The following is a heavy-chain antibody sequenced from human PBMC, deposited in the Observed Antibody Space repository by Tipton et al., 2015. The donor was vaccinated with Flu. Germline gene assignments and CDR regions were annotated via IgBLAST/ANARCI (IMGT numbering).Heavy chain of an antibody. J-gene: IGHJ4*02. CDR3: ARSGSKGSSPVY. D-gene: IGHD6-13*01. V-gene: IGHV4-4*07. CDR2: MYTSGST. CDR1: GGSVSSYY. Sequence: TLSLTCTVSGGSVSSYYWSWVRQPAGKGLEWIGRMYTSGSTNYNPSLKSRVTMSVDTSKNQFSLNLTSVTAADTAAYYCARSGSKGSSPVYWCQGTLVTL.